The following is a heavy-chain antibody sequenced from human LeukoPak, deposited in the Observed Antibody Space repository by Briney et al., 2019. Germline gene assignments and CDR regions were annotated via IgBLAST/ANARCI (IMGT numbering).Heavy chain of an antibody. J-gene: IGHJ4*02. CDR1: GFTFNIYA. CDR2: ISGSGDRT. CDR3: ARDSASYYHDY. V-gene: IGHV3-23*01. Sequence: PGGSLRLSCAASGFTFNIYAMTWVRQAPGKGLEWVSGISGSGDRTYYVDSVKGRFTISRDNAKNTLYLQMNSLRADDTAVYYCARDSASYYHDYWGQGTLVTVSS. D-gene: IGHD3-10*01.